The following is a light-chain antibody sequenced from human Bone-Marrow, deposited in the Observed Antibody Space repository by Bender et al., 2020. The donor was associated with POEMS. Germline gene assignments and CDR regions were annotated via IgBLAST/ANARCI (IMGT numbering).Light chain of an antibody. J-gene: IGLJ1*01. Sequence: QSALTQPASVSGSPGQSITISCTGTSDDIGAYNYVSWYQQHPGKAPKLIIYDVIKRPSGVPDRFSGSKSGNTASLTISGLQAEDEADYYCCSYAAGYVFGTGTKVTVL. V-gene: IGLV2-14*03. CDR3: CSYAAGYV. CDR1: SDDIGAYNY. CDR2: DVI.